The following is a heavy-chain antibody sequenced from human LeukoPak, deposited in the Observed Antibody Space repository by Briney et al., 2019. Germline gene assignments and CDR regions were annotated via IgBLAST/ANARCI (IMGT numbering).Heavy chain of an antibody. D-gene: IGHD6-19*01. J-gene: IGHJ4*02. Sequence: GGSLGLSCAASGFTFEDHAMNWVRQVPGKGLEWVANIKRDGSEKYYVDSVKGRFTISRDNAKNSLYLQMNSLRAEDTAVYYCARWETDSSGWYSWYFDYWGQGTLVTVSS. CDR2: IKRDGSEK. CDR1: GFTFEDHA. V-gene: IGHV3-7*01. CDR3: ARWETDSSGWYSWYFDY.